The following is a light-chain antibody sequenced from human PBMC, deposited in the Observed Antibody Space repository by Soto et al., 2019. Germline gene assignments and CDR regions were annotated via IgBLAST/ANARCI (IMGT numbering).Light chain of an antibody. Sequence: DIQMTQSPSTLSASVGVRVTITCRASQSISSWLAWYQQKPGKAPKLLIYDASSLESGVPSRFSGSGSGTEFTLTISSLQPDDFATYYCQQYNSYPLAFGPGTKVDIK. V-gene: IGKV1-5*01. CDR2: DAS. CDR1: QSISSW. CDR3: QQYNSYPLA. J-gene: IGKJ3*01.